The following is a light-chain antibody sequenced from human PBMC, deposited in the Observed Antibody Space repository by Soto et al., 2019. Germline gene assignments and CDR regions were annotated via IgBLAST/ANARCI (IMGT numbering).Light chain of an antibody. CDR1: QSISNW. CDR2: DAS. Sequence: DIQLTQSPSTLPACVGYRVTIPCRASQSISNWLALYQQKPGKAPKLLIYDASNLETGVPSRFSGSSYGTDFNFTISSLQTEDIATYYCQQYDNLLPTFGGGTKVDIK. V-gene: IGKV1-33*01. CDR3: QQYDNLLPT. J-gene: IGKJ4*01.